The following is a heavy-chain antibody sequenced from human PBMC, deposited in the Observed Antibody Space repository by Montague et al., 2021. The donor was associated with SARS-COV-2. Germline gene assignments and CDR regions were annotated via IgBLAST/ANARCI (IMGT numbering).Heavy chain of an antibody. CDR3: ARQRPRIPFGGTVTGIYDV. CDR1: GGPITTGSYY. J-gene: IGHJ4*02. D-gene: IGHD3-16*01. V-gene: IGHV4-31*11. Sequence: TLSLTCAVSGGPITTGSYYWSWLRQHPGKGLEWIAYIHYSGNAHYSPTLQSRALISVDTSKNDFSLNLKSVTAADTAVYFCARQRPRIPFGGTVTGIYDVWGQGSLVIVSS. CDR2: IHYSGNA.